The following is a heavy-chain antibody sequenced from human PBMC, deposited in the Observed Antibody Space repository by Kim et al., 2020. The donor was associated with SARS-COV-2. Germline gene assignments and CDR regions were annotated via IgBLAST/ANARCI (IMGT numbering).Heavy chain of an antibody. Sequence: GGSLRLSCAASGFTFSDYYMSWIRQAPGKGLEWVSYISSSSSYTNYADSVNRRFTISSDNAKNSLYLQMNSLRAEDTAVYYCARDLDYYGSGSYHDYWGQGTLVTVSS. V-gene: IGHV3-11*05. D-gene: IGHD3-10*01. CDR1: GFTFSDYY. CDR3: ARDLDYYGSGSYHDY. CDR2: ISSSSSYT. J-gene: IGHJ4*02.